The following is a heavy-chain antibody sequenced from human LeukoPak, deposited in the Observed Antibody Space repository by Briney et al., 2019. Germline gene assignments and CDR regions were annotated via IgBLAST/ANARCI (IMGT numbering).Heavy chain of an antibody. D-gene: IGHD6-6*01. CDR1: GFTFSSYG. V-gene: IGHV3-30*18. Sequence: PGGSLRLSCAASGFTFSSYGMHWVRQAPGKGLEWVAVISYDGSNKYYADSVKGRFTISRDNSKNTLYLQMNSLRAEDTAVYYCAKDPRRIAARRGVYFDYWGQGTLVTVSS. CDR3: AKDPRRIAARRGVYFDY. J-gene: IGHJ4*02. CDR2: ISYDGSNK.